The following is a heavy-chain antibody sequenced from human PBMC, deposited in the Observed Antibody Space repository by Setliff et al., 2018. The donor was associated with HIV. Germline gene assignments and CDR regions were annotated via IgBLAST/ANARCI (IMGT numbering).Heavy chain of an antibody. J-gene: IGHJ4*02. CDR3: ARDNKVAPLDF. CDR2: IIPILGIA. D-gene: IGHD5-12*01. V-gene: IGHV1-69*10. Sequence: SVKVSCKAAGGTFSSYGISWVRQAPGQGLEWMGGIIPILGIANYAQKLQGRVTMTTDTSTSTAYMELRSLRSDDTAVYYCARDNKVAPLDFWGQGTLVTVPQ. CDR1: GGTFSSYG.